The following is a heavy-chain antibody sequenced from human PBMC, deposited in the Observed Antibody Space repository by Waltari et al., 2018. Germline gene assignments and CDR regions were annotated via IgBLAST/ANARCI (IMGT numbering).Heavy chain of an antibody. J-gene: IGHJ6*02. CDR3: ARGHTIFGVVIGYYYYYGMDV. D-gene: IGHD3-3*01. Sequence: QVQLQQWGAGLLKPSETLSLTCAVYGGSFSGYYWTWIRQPPGQGLEWIGEINHSGSTNYNPSLKSRVTISVDTSKNQFSLKLSSVTAADTAVYYCARGHTIFGVVIGYYYYYGMDVWGQGTTVTVSS. CDR1: GGSFSGYY. CDR2: INHSGST. V-gene: IGHV4-34*01.